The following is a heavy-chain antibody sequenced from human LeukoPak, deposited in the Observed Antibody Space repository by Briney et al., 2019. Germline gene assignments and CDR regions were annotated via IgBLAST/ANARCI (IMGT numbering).Heavy chain of an antibody. D-gene: IGHD6-13*01. Sequence: ASVKVSCKASGGTFSSYAISWVRQAPGQGLEWMGGIIPIFGTANYAQKFQGRVTITADKSTSTAYMELSSLRSEDTAVYYCAILWGYSSSWYEFRFDPWGQGTLVTVSS. V-gene: IGHV1-69*06. J-gene: IGHJ5*02. CDR2: IIPIFGTA. CDR3: AILWGYSSSWYEFRFDP. CDR1: GGTFSSYA.